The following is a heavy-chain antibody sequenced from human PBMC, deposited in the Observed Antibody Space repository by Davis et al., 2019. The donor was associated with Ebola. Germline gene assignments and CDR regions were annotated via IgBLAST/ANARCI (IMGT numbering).Heavy chain of an antibody. Sequence: PSETLSLTCTVSGGSISSYYWSWIRQPPGKGLEWIGYIYYSGSTNYNPSLKSRVTISVDTSKNQFSLKLSSVTAADTAVYYCARDQPLLRFLEWSPGWFDPWGQGTLVTVSS. CDR2: IYYSGST. CDR1: GGSISSYY. CDR3: ARDQPLLRFLEWSPGWFDP. V-gene: IGHV4-59*01. D-gene: IGHD3-3*01. J-gene: IGHJ5*02.